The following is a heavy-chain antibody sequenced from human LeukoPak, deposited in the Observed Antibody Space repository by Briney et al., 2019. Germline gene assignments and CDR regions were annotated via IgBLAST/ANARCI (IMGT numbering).Heavy chain of an antibody. CDR1: GSTFDDYA. V-gene: IGHV3-9*01. J-gene: IGHJ4*02. D-gene: IGHD3-22*01. CDR3: AKDISGFYDSSALDY. Sequence: PGGSLRLPCAASGSTFDDYAMHWVRQAPGKGLEWVSGISWNSGSIGYADSVKGRFTISRDNAKNSLYLQMNSLRAEDTALYYCAKDISGFYDSSALDYWGQGTLVTVSS. CDR2: ISWNSGSI.